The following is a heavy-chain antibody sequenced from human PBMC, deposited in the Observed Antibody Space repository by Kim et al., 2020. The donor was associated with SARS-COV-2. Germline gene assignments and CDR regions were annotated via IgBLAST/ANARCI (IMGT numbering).Heavy chain of an antibody. Sequence: SQTLSLTCVISGDSVSSNSGTWHWIRQSPSRGLEWLGRTSYRSKWYTDYAVAVKSRIAISPDTSKNQLSLQLNSVTPEDTAVYYCARTAAGHVSDIWGQGTMVTVSS. CDR2: TSYRSKWYT. CDR1: GDSVSSNSGT. CDR3: ARTAAGHVSDI. J-gene: IGHJ3*02. V-gene: IGHV6-1*01.